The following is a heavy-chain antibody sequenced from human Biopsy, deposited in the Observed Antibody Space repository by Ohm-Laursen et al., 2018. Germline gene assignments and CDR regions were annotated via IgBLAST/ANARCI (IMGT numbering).Heavy chain of an antibody. Sequence: SVKVSCKAPGGTFSNYGVNWVRQAPGQGLEWLGGNIPILGTGNYAQRFQDRVTVAADTSTSTATMELRGLRSDDTAVYYCATKLTGYFHHWGQGTLVIVSS. D-gene: IGHD3-9*01. CDR1: GGTFSNYG. J-gene: IGHJ1*01. CDR2: NIPILGTG. V-gene: IGHV1-69*06. CDR3: ATKLTGYFHH.